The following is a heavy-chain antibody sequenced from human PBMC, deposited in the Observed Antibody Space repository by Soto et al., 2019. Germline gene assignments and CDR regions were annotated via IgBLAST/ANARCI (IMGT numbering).Heavy chain of an antibody. J-gene: IGHJ6*02. V-gene: IGHV3-23*01. CDR3: AKDLVVVQPLYYGMEV. D-gene: IGHD2-15*01. CDR2: ISGSGGST. Sequence: GGSLRLSCAASGFTFSSYAMIWVRQAPGKGLEWVSAISGSGGSTYYADSVKGRFTISRDNSKNTLYLQMNSLRAEDTAVYYCAKDLVVVQPLYYGMEVWGQGTTVTVSS. CDR1: GFTFSSYA.